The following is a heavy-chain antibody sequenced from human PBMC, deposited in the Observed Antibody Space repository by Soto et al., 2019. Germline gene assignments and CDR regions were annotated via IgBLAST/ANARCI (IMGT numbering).Heavy chain of an antibody. D-gene: IGHD5-12*01. Sequence: PSETLSLTCAVYGGSFSGYYWSWIRQPPGKGLEWIGEINDSGSTNYNPSLKSRVTISVDTSKNQFSLKLSSVTAADTAVYYCAIGIPRGYSGYDYYYWGQGTLVTVSS. CDR2: INDSGST. J-gene: IGHJ4*02. V-gene: IGHV4-34*01. CDR1: GGSFSGYY. CDR3: AIGIPRGYSGYDYYY.